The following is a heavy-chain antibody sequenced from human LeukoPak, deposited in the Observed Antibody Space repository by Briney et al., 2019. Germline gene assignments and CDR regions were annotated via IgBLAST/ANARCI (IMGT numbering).Heavy chain of an antibody. D-gene: IGHD2-15*01. CDR2: IYYSGST. J-gene: IGHJ4*02. CDR3: ARNVGDGEAGPFDY. V-gene: IGHV4-39*07. Sequence: SETLSLTCTVSGGSISSSSYYWGWIRQPPGKGLEWIGSIYYSGSTYYNPSLKSRVTISVDTSKNQFSLKLSSVTAADTAVYYCARNVGDGEAGPFDYWGQGTLVTVSS. CDR1: GGSISSSSYY.